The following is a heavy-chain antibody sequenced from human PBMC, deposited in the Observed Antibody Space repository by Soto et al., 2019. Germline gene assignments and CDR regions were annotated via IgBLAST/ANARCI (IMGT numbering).Heavy chain of an antibody. V-gene: IGHV4-30-4*01. J-gene: IGHJ4*02. CDR1: GGSITSGDNY. Sequence: KPSETLSLTCTVSGGSITSGDNYWSWIRQPPGKGLEWIGYIYYSGHTYYNPSLKSRLTISVDTSKNHFSLKLSSVTAADTAVYFCARTYWSVWGRRLFDSWGQGALVTVSS. CDR3: ARTYWSVWGRRLFDS. CDR2: IYYSGHT. D-gene: IGHD3-16*01.